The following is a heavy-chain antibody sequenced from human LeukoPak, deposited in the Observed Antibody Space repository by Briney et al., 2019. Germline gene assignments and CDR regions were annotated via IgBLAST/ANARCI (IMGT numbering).Heavy chain of an antibody. Sequence: ASVKVSCKASGYTFTSYYMHWVRQAPGQGLEWMGIINPSGGSTSYAQKFQGRVTMSRDTSTSTVYMELSSLRSEDTAVYYCARKPDYDTLTGPFDYWGQGTLVTVSS. CDR3: ARKPDYDTLTGPFDY. J-gene: IGHJ4*02. V-gene: IGHV1-46*01. D-gene: IGHD3-9*01. CDR1: GYTFTSYY. CDR2: INPSGGST.